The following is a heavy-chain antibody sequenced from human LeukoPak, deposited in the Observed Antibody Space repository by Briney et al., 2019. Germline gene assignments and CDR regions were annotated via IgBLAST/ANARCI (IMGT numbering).Heavy chain of an antibody. CDR2: IKKTGSET. J-gene: IGHJ4*02. CDR1: GFTFSHFW. Sequence: GGSLRLSCAASGFTFSHFWMSWVRQAPGKGLEWVAYIKKTGSETYYVVSVKGRFTITRDNTRNSLFLQMYSLRAEDTAVYFCAREDGYCSGGNCYSYFDSWGQGTLVTVSS. V-gene: IGHV3-7*01. D-gene: IGHD2-15*01. CDR3: AREDGYCSGGNCYSYFDS.